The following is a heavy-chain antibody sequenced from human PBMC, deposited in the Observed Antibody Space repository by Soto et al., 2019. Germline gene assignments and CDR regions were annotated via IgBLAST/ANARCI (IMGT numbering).Heavy chain of an antibody. CDR1: GGSISSGGYY. CDR2: IYYSGST. V-gene: IGHV4-31*03. D-gene: IGHD6-19*01. Sequence: SETLSLTCTVSGGSISSGGYYWSWIRQHPGKGLEWIGYIYYSGSTYYNPSLKSRVTISVDTSKNQFSLKLSSVTAADTAVYYCARDHSGWYGGSYYYYGMDVWGQGTTVTVSS. J-gene: IGHJ6*02. CDR3: ARDHSGWYGGSYYYYGMDV.